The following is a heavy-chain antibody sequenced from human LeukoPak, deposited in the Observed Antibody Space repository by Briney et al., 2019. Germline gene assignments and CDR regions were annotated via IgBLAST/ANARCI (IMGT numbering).Heavy chain of an antibody. CDR1: GYTFTDYH. CDR2: IKPNNGGT. CDR3: ARDRTKRYSSGPDY. J-gene: IGHJ4*02. D-gene: IGHD6-19*01. V-gene: IGHV1-2*02. Sequence: ASVKVSCKASGYTFTDYHIHWVRQAPGEGLEWMGWIKPNNGGTNYAQKFQGRVTMTRDTSISTAYMELSRLRSDDTAVYYCARDRTKRYSSGPDYWGQGTLVTVSS.